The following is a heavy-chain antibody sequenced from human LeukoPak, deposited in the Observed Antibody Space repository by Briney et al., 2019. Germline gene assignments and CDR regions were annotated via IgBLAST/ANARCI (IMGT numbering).Heavy chain of an antibody. CDR3: ARDFSSSSTVYYYYYMDV. Sequence: SETLSLTCTVSGGSISSYYWSWIRQPPGKGLEWIGNIFHSGSTNYNPSLKSRVTISVDTSKNQFSLKLNSVTAADTAIYYCARDFSSSSTVYYYYYMDVWGKGTTVTVSS. CDR2: IFHSGST. D-gene: IGHD6-6*01. V-gene: IGHV4-59*01. J-gene: IGHJ6*03. CDR1: GGSISSYY.